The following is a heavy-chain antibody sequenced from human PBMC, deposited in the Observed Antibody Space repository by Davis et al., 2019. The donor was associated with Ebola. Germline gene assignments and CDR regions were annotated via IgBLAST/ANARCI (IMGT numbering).Heavy chain of an antibody. CDR1: GFSFSSHW. CDR2: IRQDGSEK. Sequence: GESLKISCAASGFSFSSHWMSWVRQAPGKGLAWVSNIRQDGSEKHYVDSVKGRFTISRDNAKNSLYLQMNSLRAEDTAVYYCAREAVWRFDPWGQGTLVTVSS. V-gene: IGHV3-7*03. D-gene: IGHD3-16*01. CDR3: AREAVWRFDP. J-gene: IGHJ5*02.